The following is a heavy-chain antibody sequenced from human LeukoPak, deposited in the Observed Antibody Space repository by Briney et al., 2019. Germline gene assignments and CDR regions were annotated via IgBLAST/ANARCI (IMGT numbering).Heavy chain of an antibody. Sequence: ASVKVSCKASGNTFSTYYIHWVRQAPGQGLEWMVMIKPSDGSTTYAQKFQGRISMNSDTSSNTVYMTLTSLRSEDTAMYYCASETGALAPNDAFDVWGQGTMITVSS. D-gene: IGHD1-26*01. J-gene: IGHJ3*01. CDR2: IKPSDGST. V-gene: IGHV1-46*01. CDR1: GNTFSTYY. CDR3: ASETGALAPNDAFDV.